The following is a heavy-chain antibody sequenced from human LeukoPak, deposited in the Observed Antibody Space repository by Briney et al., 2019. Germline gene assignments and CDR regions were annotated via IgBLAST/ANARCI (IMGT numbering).Heavy chain of an antibody. CDR2: MNPNSGNT. CDR1: GDTFANYD. CDR3: TRDKPGEGAFDI. V-gene: IGHV1-8*01. D-gene: IGHD7-27*01. J-gene: IGHJ3*02. Sequence: GASVKVSCKASGDTFANYDINWVRQATGQGLEWLGWMNPNSGNTGSAQKFQGRVTMTRNTYINTAYMELSSLRSDATAVYYCTRDKPGEGAFDIWGQGTMVTVSS.